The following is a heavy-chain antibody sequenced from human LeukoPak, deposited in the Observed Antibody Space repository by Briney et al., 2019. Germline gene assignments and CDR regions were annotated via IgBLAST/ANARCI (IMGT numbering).Heavy chain of an antibody. J-gene: IGHJ4*02. CDR1: GFSVNTNY. V-gene: IGHV3-53*01. CDR3: ARDSYGDANFDS. D-gene: IGHD4-17*01. Sequence: PGGSLRLSCAASGFSVNTNYMTWVRQAPGRGLEWVSFIYAGGNTYYADSVKGRFTISRDISKNAVYLQMNSLRAEATAVYYCARDSYGDANFDSWGQGTLVTVSS. CDR2: IYAGGNT.